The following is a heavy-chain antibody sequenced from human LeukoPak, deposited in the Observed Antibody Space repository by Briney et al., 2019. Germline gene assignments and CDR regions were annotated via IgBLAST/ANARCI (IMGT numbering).Heavy chain of an antibody. CDR1: GGSISSYY. J-gene: IGHJ4*02. Sequence: PSETLSLTCTVSGGSISSYYWSWIRQPPGKGLEWIGYIYYSGSTNYNPSLKSRLTISVDTSKNQFSLKLSSVTAADTAVYYCARRGSSWSQLDYWGQGTLVTVSS. V-gene: IGHV4-59*08. CDR3: ARRGSSWSQLDY. CDR2: IYYSGST. D-gene: IGHD6-13*01.